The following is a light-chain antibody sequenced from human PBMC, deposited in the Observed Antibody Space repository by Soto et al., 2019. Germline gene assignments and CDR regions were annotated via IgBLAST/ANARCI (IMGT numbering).Light chain of an antibody. CDR3: QQSYSTPFT. V-gene: IGKV1-39*01. J-gene: IGKJ3*01. CDR1: QSISSS. Sequence: DIQMTQSPSSLSASVGDRVTITCRGSQSISSSLNWYQQKPGKAPKLLIYAASSLQSGVPSRFSGSGSGTDFTLTISSLQPEDFATYYCQQSYSTPFTFGPGTKVDIK. CDR2: AAS.